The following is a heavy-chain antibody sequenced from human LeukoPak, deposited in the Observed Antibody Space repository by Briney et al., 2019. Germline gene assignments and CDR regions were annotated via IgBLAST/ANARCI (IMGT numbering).Heavy chain of an antibody. Sequence: GGSLRLSCAASGFTFSSYSMNWVRQAPGKGLEWVSAISGSSGRTSYADSVKGRFTISRDNSKNTLYLQMNSLRAEDTAVYYCTREAFYSSGWYSLFGYWGQGTLVTVSS. CDR1: GFTFSSYS. V-gene: IGHV3-23*01. D-gene: IGHD6-19*01. J-gene: IGHJ4*02. CDR2: ISGSSGRT. CDR3: TREAFYSSGWYSLFGY.